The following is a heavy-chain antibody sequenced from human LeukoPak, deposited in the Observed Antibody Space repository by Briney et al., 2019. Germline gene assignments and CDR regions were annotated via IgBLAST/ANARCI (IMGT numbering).Heavy chain of an antibody. CDR2: FDPEDGET. V-gene: IGHV1-24*01. D-gene: IGHD3-10*01. CDR1: GYTLTELS. J-gene: IGHJ6*02. CDR3: ATDRPTIRITMVRGALSV. Sequence: ASVKVSCKVSGYTLTELSMHWVRQAPGKGLEWTGGFDPEDGETIYAQKFQGRVTMTEDTSTDTAYMELSSLRSEDTAVYYCATDRPTIRITMVRGALSVWGQGTTVTVSS.